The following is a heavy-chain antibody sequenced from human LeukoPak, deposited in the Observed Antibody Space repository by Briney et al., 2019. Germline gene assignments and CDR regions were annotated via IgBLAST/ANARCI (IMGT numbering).Heavy chain of an antibody. CDR3: TRVSGYCTNGVCFLSYYYMDV. CDR1: GFTFGDYA. D-gene: IGHD2-8*01. CDR2: IRSKAYGGTT. J-gene: IGHJ6*03. V-gene: IGHV3-49*04. Sequence: PGRSLRLSCTASGFTFGDYAMSWVRQAPGKGLEWVGFIRSKAYGGTTVYAASVKGRFTISRDDSKSIAYLQMNSLKTEDTAVYYCTRVSGYCTNGVCFLSYYYMDVWGKGTTVTVSS.